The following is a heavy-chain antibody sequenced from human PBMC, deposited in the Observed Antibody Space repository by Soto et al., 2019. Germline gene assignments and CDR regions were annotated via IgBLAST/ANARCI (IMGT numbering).Heavy chain of an antibody. CDR2: INPNSGGT. CDR1: GYTFTGYY. Sequence: ASVKVSCKASGYTFTGYYMHWVRQAPGQGLEWMGWINPNSGGTNYAQKFQGWVTMTRDTSISTAYMELSRLRPDDTAVYYCAREQAAGTDCYYGTDVWGQGTTVTVSS. V-gene: IGHV1-2*04. D-gene: IGHD6-13*01. J-gene: IGHJ6*02. CDR3: AREQAAGTDCYYGTDV.